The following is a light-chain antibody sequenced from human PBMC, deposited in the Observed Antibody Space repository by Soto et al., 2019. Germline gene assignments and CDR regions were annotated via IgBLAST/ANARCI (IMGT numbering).Light chain of an antibody. J-gene: IGKJ5*01. V-gene: IGKV3-11*01. CDR1: QSVSSY. Sequence: EIVLTQSPATLSLSPGERATLSCRASQSVSSYLAWYQQKPGQAPRLLIYDASNRATGIPARFSGSGSGTDFTLTISSLEPEDFALYYCQQRSNWQITFGQWTRLEIK. CDR2: DAS. CDR3: QQRSNWQIT.